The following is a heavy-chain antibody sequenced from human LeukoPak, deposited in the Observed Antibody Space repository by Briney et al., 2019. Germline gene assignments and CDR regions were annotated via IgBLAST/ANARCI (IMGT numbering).Heavy chain of an antibody. CDR2: IYHSGST. V-gene: IGHV4-30-2*01. Sequence: SETLSLTCTVSGGSVSSGSYSWSWIRQPPGKGLEWIGYIYHSGSTYYNPSLKSRVTISVDRSKNQFSLKLSSVTAADTAVYYCARGDSSWYADYWGQGTLVTVSS. CDR3: ARGDSSWYADY. D-gene: IGHD6-13*01. CDR1: GGSVSSGSYS. J-gene: IGHJ4*02.